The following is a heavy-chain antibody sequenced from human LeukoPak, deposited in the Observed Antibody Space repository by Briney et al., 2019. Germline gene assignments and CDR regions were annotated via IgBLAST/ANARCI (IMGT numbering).Heavy chain of an antibody. CDR3: ARDCSDY. Sequence: SETLSLTCTVSGGSISSYYWSWIRQPPGKGLEWIGSIYYSGSTYYNPSLKSRVTISVDTSKNQFSLKLSSVTAADTAVYYCARDCSDYWGQETLVTVSS. CDR2: IYYSGST. CDR1: GGSISSYY. D-gene: IGHD3-10*02. J-gene: IGHJ4*02. V-gene: IGHV4-39*07.